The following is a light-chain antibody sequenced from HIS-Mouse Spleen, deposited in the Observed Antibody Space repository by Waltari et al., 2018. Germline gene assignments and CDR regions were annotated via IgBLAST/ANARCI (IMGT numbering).Light chain of an antibody. CDR3: AAWDDSLSGPV. CDR2: RNN. Sequence: QSVLTQPPSASGTPGQRVTIPCSGSSSNIGSNYVYWYQQLPETAPKLLSYRNNQRPSGVPDRFSGSKSGTSASLAISGLRSEDEADYYCAAWDDSLSGPVFGGGTKLTVL. V-gene: IGLV1-47*01. J-gene: IGLJ3*02. CDR1: SSNIGSNY.